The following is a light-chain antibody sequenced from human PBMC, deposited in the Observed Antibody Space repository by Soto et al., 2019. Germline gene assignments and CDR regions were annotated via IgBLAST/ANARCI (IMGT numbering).Light chain of an antibody. V-gene: IGKV3D-15*01. Sequence: EIVVTQSPATLSLSPGERATLSCRAGQSVSSNLAWYQQKPGQAPRLLIYGASTRATGIPARFSGSGSGTEFTLTISSLQSEDFAVYYCQQYNNWPLTFGGGTKVDIK. J-gene: IGKJ4*01. CDR1: QSVSSN. CDR3: QQYNNWPLT. CDR2: GAS.